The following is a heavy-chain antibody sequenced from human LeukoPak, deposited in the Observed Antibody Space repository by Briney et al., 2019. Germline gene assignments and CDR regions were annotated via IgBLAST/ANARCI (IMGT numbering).Heavy chain of an antibody. CDR2: IYTSGST. D-gene: IGHD6-6*01. CDR3: ARDHFRYSSSSWYFDL. Sequence: SQTLSLTCTVSGGSISSGSYYWSWIRQPAGKGLEWIGRIYTSGSTNYNPSLKSRVTISVDTSKNQFSLKLSPVTAADTAVYYCARDHFRYSSSSWYFDLWGRGTLVTVSS. CDR1: GGSISSGSYY. J-gene: IGHJ2*01. V-gene: IGHV4-61*02.